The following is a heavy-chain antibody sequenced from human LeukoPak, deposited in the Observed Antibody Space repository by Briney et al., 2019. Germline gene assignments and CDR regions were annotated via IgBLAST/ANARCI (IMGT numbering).Heavy chain of an antibody. CDR3: ATGYSSSPILD. Sequence: PGGSLRLSCAASGFTFSSYAMHWVRQAPGKGLEWVTVISYDGSNKYYADSVKGRFTISRDNSKNTLYLQMNSLRAEDTAVYYCATGYSSSPILDWGQGTLVTVSS. CDR2: ISYDGSNK. CDR1: GFTFSSYA. V-gene: IGHV3-30*04. D-gene: IGHD6-13*01. J-gene: IGHJ4*02.